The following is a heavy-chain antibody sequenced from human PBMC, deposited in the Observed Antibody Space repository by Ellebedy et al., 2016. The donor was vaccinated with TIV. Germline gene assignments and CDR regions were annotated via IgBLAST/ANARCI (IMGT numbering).Heavy chain of an antibody. CDR3: ARDRRQWPVYYFDY. V-gene: IGHV1-69*13. Sequence: SVKVSXXASGGTFSSYAISWVRQAPGQGLEWMGGIIPIFGTANYAQKFQGRVTITADESTSTAYMELSSLRSEDTAVYYCARDRRQWPVYYFDYWGQGTLVTVSS. J-gene: IGHJ4*02. CDR2: IIPIFGTA. D-gene: IGHD6-19*01. CDR1: GGTFSSYA.